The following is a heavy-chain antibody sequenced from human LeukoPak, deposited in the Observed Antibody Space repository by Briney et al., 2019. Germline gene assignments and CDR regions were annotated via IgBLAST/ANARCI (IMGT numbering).Heavy chain of an antibody. V-gene: IGHV3-33*01. D-gene: IGHD6-13*01. CDR1: GFIFSSHG. CDR2: IWFDGTNK. CDR3: ARGPYSSSWFYFEY. Sequence: GGSLRLSCAASGFIFSSHGMHWVRQASGKGLEWVAVIWFDGTNKFYADSVKGRFTISRDNSKNTLYLQMNSLRAEDTAVYYCARGPYSSSWFYFEYWGLGTLVAVSS. J-gene: IGHJ4*02.